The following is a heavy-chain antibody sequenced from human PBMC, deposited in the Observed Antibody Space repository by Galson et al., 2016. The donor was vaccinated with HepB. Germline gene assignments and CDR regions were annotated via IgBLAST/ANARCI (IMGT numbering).Heavy chain of an antibody. CDR3: AVGNDPLDY. V-gene: IGHV3-74*01. CDR2: ITGDGSST. J-gene: IGHJ4*01. CDR1: GYTCSSYC. D-gene: IGHD1-1*01. Sequence: SLRLSCSASGYTCSSYCMLWVRQAPGKGLVSVSRITGDGSSTTYADSVKGRFTISRDKATNTLYLQMNSLRAGDTAVYYCAVGNDPLDYWGHGTLVTVSS.